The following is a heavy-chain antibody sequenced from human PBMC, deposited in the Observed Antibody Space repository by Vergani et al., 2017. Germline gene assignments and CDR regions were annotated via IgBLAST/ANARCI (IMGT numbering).Heavy chain of an antibody. CDR2: TWYDGNNK. V-gene: IGHV3-33*06. Sequence: QVQLVESGGGVVQPGRSLRLSCAASGFTFNQYGMHWVRQAPGKGLEWVAVTWYDGNNKQYADSVKGRFTISRDNSKSTMYLQMNSLRDEDTGVYYCVKEKIDLGSYFFDSWGHGILVTVSS. J-gene: IGHJ4*01. CDR3: VKEKIDLGSYFFDS. D-gene: IGHD2/OR15-2a*01. CDR1: GFTFNQYG.